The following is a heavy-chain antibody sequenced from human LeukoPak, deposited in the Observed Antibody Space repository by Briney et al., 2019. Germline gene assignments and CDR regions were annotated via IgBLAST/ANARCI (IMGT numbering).Heavy chain of an antibody. CDR1: GFTFSNYA. Sequence: PGGSLRLSCAASGFTFSNYAMHWVRQAPGKGLEWVAVISYDENNKYYADSVKGRFTISRDNSKNTLYLRMNSLGAEDTAVYYCAREYCSSTSCYADYYYGMDVWGKGTTVTVSS. D-gene: IGHD2-2*01. CDR2: ISYDENNK. V-gene: IGHV3-30*04. CDR3: AREYCSSTSCYADYYYGMDV. J-gene: IGHJ6*04.